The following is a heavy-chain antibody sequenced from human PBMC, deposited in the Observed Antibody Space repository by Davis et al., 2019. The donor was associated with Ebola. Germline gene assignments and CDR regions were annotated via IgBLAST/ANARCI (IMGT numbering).Heavy chain of an antibody. CDR2: ISGCGSTI. V-gene: IGHV3-11*01. D-gene: IGHD6-13*01. J-gene: IGHJ4*02. CDR1: GFTSSDYY. CDR3: ARSPPRSIEAAGRKADY. Sequence: PGGSLRLSCAASGFTSSDYYMSWIRQAPGKGLEWLSYISGCGSTIYYADSVKGRFTISRYNTKNSLYLQMNSLRAEDTAVYYWARSPPRSIEAAGRKADYWGQGTLVTVSS.